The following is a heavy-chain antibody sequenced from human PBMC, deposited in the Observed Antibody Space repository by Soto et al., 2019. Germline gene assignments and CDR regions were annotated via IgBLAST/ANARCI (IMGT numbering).Heavy chain of an antibody. D-gene: IGHD6-6*01. CDR3: ARDRQNTARYYYYGMDV. J-gene: IGHJ6*02. CDR1: GYTFTSYG. CDR2: ISAYNGKT. Sequence: QVQLVQSGAEVKKPGASVKVSCKASGYTFTSYGINWVRQATGQGLAWMGWISAYNGKTNYAQKLQGRVTMTTDTSTSTAYMELRSLRSHDTAVYYCARDRQNTARYYYYGMDVWGQGTTVTVSS. V-gene: IGHV1-18*04.